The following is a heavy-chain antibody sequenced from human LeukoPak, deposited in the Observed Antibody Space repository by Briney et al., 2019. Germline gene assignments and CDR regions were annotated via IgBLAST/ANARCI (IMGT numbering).Heavy chain of an antibody. CDR2: INPNSGGT. D-gene: IGHD2-2*01. CDR3: ARELFCESSTRSPGYYYGMDV. CDR1: GYTFTGYY. J-gene: IGHJ6*02. V-gene: IGHV1-2*04. Sequence: ASVKVSCKASGYTFTGYYMHWVRQAPGQGLEWMGWINPNSGGTNYAQKFQGWVTMTRDTSISTAYMELSRLRSDDTAVYYCARELFCESSTRSPGYYYGMDVWGQGTTVTVSS.